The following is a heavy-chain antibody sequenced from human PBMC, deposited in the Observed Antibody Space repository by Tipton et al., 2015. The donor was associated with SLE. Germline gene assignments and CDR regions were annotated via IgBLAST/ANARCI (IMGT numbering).Heavy chain of an antibody. CDR2: IYYSGST. J-gene: IGHJ5*01. D-gene: IGHD3-22*01. Sequence: TLSLTCTVSGGSISSYYWSWIRQPPGKGLEWIGYIYYSGSTNYNPSLKSRVTISVDTSKNQFSLKLSSVTAADTAVYYCARDTSENQDYGSSGYCLDSWGQGTLVTVSS. CDR3: ARDTSENQDYGSSGYCLDS. CDR1: GGSISSYY. V-gene: IGHV4-59*12.